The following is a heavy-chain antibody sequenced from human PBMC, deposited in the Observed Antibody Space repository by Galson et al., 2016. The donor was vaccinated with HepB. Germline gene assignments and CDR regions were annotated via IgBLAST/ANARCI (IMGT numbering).Heavy chain of an antibody. CDR1: GDSISSNDYY. D-gene: IGHD3-22*01. J-gene: IGHJ4*02. Sequence: SETLSLTCTVSGDSISSNDYYWGWIRQPPGKGLEWIGRIYHTGSTSYNPSLKSRVTMSVDASNNQFSLRLSSVTALDTAVYYCAGLYDSIGYYPNYFDYWGQGTLVTVSP. V-gene: IGHV4-39*01. CDR2: IYHTGST. CDR3: AGLYDSIGYYPNYFDY.